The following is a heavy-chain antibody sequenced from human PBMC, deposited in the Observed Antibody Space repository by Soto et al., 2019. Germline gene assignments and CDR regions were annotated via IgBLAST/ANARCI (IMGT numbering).Heavy chain of an antibody. J-gene: IGHJ4*02. CDR3: ARYPLIPIFGVVSLFDY. CDR2: INPNSGGT. CDR1: GYTFTGYY. D-gene: IGHD3-3*01. Sequence: ASVKVSCKASGYTFTGYYMHWVRQAPGQGLEWMGWINPNSGGTNYAQKFQGRVTMTRDTSISTAYMELSRLRSDDTAVYYCARYPLIPIFGVVSLFDYWGQGTLVTVS. V-gene: IGHV1-2*02.